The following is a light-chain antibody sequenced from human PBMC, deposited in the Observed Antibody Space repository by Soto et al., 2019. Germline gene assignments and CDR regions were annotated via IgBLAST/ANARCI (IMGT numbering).Light chain of an antibody. CDR1: QASSTW. CDR3: QKAGSLQWT. Sequence: ETRMTHSPASVSAAVVDIVKISCRASQASSTWLAWYQQKQGEAPNLLIYGEYYLQSGVKSRFSGSGSGKDFTITIRSMQSEDFAAYYCQKAGSLQWTCG. J-gene: IGKJ1*01. CDR2: GEY. V-gene: IGKV1-12*01.